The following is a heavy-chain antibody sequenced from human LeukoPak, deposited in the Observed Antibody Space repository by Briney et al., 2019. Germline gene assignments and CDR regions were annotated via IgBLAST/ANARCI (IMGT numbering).Heavy chain of an antibody. Sequence: SETLSLTCAVYGGSFSGYYWSWIRQPPGKGLEWIGEINHSGSTNYNPSLESRVTISVDASKNQFSLKLSSVTAADTAVYYCARGQILRYFDWLNWFDPWGQGTLVTVSS. V-gene: IGHV4-34*01. D-gene: IGHD3-9*01. CDR1: GGSFSGYY. J-gene: IGHJ5*02. CDR2: INHSGST. CDR3: ARGQILRYFDWLNWFDP.